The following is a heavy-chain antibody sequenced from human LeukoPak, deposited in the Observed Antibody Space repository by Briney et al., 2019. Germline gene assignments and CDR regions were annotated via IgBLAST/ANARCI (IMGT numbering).Heavy chain of an antibody. Sequence: PSETLSLTCTVSGGSISSSSYYWGWIRQPPGKGLEWIGSIYYSGSTYYNPSLKSRVTISVDTSKNQFSLKLSSVTAADTAVYYCARLSAYYDSSGPDAFDIWGQGTMVTVSS. V-gene: IGHV4-39*01. CDR1: GGSISSSSYY. D-gene: IGHD3-22*01. CDR2: IYYSGST. CDR3: ARLSAYYDSSGPDAFDI. J-gene: IGHJ3*02.